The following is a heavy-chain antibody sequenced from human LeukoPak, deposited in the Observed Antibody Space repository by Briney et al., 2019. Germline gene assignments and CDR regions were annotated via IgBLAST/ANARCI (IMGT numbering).Heavy chain of an antibody. D-gene: IGHD3-22*01. V-gene: IGHV3-15*01. CDR2: IRSNSDGGTI. CDR3: ATDFYDST. Sequence: GGSLRLSCAASGFTVSSNYMSWVRQAPGKGLEWVGRIRSNSDGGTIDYAAPVKGRFTLSRDDSKTTLYLQMNSLQTEDTAVYYCATDFYDSTWGQGTLVTVSS. J-gene: IGHJ5*02. CDR1: GFTVSSNY.